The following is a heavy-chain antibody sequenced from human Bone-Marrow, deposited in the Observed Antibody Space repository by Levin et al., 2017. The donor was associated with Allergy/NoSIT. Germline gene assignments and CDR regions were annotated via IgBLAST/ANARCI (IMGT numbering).Heavy chain of an antibody. D-gene: IGHD2-2*01. CDR1: GFTVSSNY. Sequence: GGSLRLSCAASGFTVSSNYMSWVRQAPGKGLEWVSVIYSGGSTYYADSVKGRFTISRDNSKNTLYLQMNSLRAEDTAVYYCARDRRYCSSTSCPTDAFDIWGQGTMVTVSS. CDR2: IYSGGST. V-gene: IGHV3-66*01. CDR3: ARDRRYCSSTSCPTDAFDI. J-gene: IGHJ3*02.